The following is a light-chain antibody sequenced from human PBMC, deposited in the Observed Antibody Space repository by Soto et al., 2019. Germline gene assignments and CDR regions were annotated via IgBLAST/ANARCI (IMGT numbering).Light chain of an antibody. CDR2: DVS. J-gene: IGLJ1*01. V-gene: IGLV2-14*01. CDR3: NSYTTSSTYV. Sequence: QSLLTPPSPRSWSPRKPTNISSPGTNSYVGGYNYVSWYQQHPGKAPKVMIYDVSNRPSGVSNRFSGSKSGNTASLTISGLQAEDEADYYCNSYTTSSTYVFGTGTKVTVL. CDR1: NSYVGGYNY.